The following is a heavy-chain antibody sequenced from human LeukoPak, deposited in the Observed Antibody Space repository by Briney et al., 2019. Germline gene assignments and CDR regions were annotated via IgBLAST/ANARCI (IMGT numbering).Heavy chain of an antibody. CDR2: IYSGGSR. CDR3: AIDGLYSSSWLGDY. Sequence: TGGSLRLSCAASGFTVSSNYMSWVRQAPGKGLEWVSGIYSGGSRYYADSVKGRFTISRDNSKNTLYLQMNSLRAEDTAVYYCAIDGLYSSSWLGDYWGQGTLVTVSS. CDR1: GFTVSSNY. D-gene: IGHD6-13*01. J-gene: IGHJ4*02. V-gene: IGHV3-66*01.